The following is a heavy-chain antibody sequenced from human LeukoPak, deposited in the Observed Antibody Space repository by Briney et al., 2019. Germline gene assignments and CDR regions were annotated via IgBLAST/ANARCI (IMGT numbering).Heavy chain of an antibody. CDR2: IYYSGST. CDR3: ARVAADSWNDFDY. D-gene: IGHD1-1*01. CDR1: GGSISGYY. J-gene: IGHJ4*02. V-gene: IGHV4-59*01. Sequence: SETLSLTCTVSGGSISGYYWSWLRQPPGKGLEWIGYIYYSGSTNYNPSLKSRVTISVDTSKNQFSLKLSSVTAADTAVYYCARVAADSWNDFDYWGQGTLVTVSS.